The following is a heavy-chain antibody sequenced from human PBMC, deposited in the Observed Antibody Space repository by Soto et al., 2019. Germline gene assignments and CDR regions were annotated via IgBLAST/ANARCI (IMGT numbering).Heavy chain of an antibody. CDR1: GYTFTSYG. V-gene: IGHV1-18*04. D-gene: IGHD6-19*01. J-gene: IGHJ5*02. CDR2: IGAYNGNT. CDR3: APRLAVAGTVNWFDP. Sequence: ASVKVSCKASGYTFTSYGISWVRQAPGQGLEWMGWIGAYNGNTNYAQKLQGRVTMTTDTSTSTAYMELRSLRSDDTAVYYCAPRLAVAGTVNWFDPWGKGTLVTVS.